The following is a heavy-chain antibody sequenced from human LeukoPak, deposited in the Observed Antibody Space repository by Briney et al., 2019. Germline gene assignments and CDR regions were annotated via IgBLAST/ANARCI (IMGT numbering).Heavy chain of an antibody. CDR1: GGTFSSYA. D-gene: IGHD3-22*01. J-gene: IGHJ4*02. CDR3: ARGSYYDSSGFSPAFDY. Sequence: GSSVKVSCKASGGTFSSYAISWVRQAPGQGLEWMGGIIPIFGTANYAQKFQGRVTITADESTSTAYMELSSLRSEDTAVYYCARGSYYDSSGFSPAFDYWGQGTLVTVSS. CDR2: IIPIFGTA. V-gene: IGHV1-69*01.